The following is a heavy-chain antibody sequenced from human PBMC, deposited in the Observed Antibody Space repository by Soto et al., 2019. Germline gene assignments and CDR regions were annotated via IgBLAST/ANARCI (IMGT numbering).Heavy chain of an antibody. V-gene: IGHV4-39*01. CDR1: GGSISSSSYY. CDR3: ARHFLTLGIVGATDFDY. J-gene: IGHJ4*02. Sequence: PSETLSLTCTVSGGSISSSSYYWGWIRQPPGKGLEWIGSIYYSGSTYYNPSLKSRVTISVDTSKNQFSLKLSSVTAADTAVYYCARHFLTLGIVGATDFDYWGQGTLVTVSS. CDR2: IYYSGST. D-gene: IGHD1-26*01.